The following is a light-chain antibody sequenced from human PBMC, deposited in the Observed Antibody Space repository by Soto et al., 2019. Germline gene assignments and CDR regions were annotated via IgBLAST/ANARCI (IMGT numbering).Light chain of an antibody. CDR2: DVS. J-gene: IGLJ3*02. CDR3: TSYTSSSTVL. V-gene: IGLV2-14*01. CDR1: SSDVGGYNY. Sequence: QSALTQPASVSGSPGQSITISCTGTSSDVGGYNYVSWYQQHPGKAPKLMIYDVSNRPSGISNRFSGSKSGNTASLTIFGLQAEDEADYYCTSYTSSSTVLFGGGTKDTVL.